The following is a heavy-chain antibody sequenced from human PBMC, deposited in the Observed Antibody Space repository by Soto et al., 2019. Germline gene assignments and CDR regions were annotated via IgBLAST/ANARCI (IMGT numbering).Heavy chain of an antibody. CDR1: GFIFSSYG. D-gene: IGHD6-13*01. CDR3: AKDQPPWAAAGNILNYFDN. Sequence: QVQLVESGGGVVQPGRSLRLSCAASGFIFSSYGMHWVRQAPGKGLEWVAVISYDGSNKYYADSVKGRFTISRDNSKNTLYLQMNSLRAEDTAVYYCAKDQPPWAAAGNILNYFDNWGQGTLVTVSS. V-gene: IGHV3-30*18. J-gene: IGHJ4*02. CDR2: ISYDGSNK.